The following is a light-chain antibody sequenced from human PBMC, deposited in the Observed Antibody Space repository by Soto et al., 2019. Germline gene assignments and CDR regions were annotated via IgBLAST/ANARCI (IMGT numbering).Light chain of an antibody. CDR1: QSVSSSY. V-gene: IGKV3-20*01. Sequence: EIVLTQSPGTLSLSRGERATLSCRASQSVSSSYLAWYQQKPGQAPRLLIYGASSRATGIPDRFSGSGSGTEFTLTISSLQSEDFAVYYCQQYNNWPSLTFGGGTKVDIK. CDR3: QQYNNWPSLT. CDR2: GAS. J-gene: IGKJ4*01.